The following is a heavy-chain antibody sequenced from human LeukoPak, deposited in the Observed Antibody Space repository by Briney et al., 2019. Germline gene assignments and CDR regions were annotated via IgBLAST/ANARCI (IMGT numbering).Heavy chain of an antibody. CDR2: FDPEDGET. CDR1: GYTLTELS. J-gene: IGHJ4*02. Sequence: ASVKVSCKVSGYTLTELSMHWVRQAPGKGREWMGGFDPEDGETIYAQKFQGRVTMTEDTSTDTAYMELSSLRSEDTAVYYCAASSHHKTTVTTLFDYWGQGTLVTVSS. CDR3: AASSHHKTTVTTLFDY. V-gene: IGHV1-24*01. D-gene: IGHD4-17*01.